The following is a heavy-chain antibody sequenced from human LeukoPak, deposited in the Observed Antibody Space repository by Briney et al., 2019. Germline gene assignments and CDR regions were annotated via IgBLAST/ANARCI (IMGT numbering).Heavy chain of an antibody. Sequence: PGGSLRLSCAASGFTFEDYTMHWVRQAPGKGLEWVSVITWNGRSTTYADSVKGRFTVARDNSRTTLYLQLNSLRADDTAVYYCAKSHITRYPLQYYFDLWGQGAQVIVSS. CDR2: ITWNGRST. CDR3: AKSHITRYPLQYYFDL. CDR1: GFTFEDYT. V-gene: IGHV3-43*01. D-gene: IGHD2-21*01. J-gene: IGHJ4*02.